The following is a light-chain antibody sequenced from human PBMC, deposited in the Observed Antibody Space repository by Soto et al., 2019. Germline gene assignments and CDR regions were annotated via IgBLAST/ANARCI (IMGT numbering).Light chain of an antibody. J-gene: IGKJ1*01. Sequence: EIVMTQSPATLSVSPGERATLSCRASQSVSNNLAWYQQNPGQAPRLLIYGTSTGATGIPARFSGSGSGTEFTLTITSLQSEDFAVYYCQEYNNWPRTFGQGTKVEVK. CDR3: QEYNNWPRT. V-gene: IGKV3-15*01. CDR1: QSVSNN. CDR2: GTS.